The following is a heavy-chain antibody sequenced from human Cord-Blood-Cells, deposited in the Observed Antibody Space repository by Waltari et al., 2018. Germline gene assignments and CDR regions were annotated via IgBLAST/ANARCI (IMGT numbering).Heavy chain of an antibody. Sequence: EVQLVESGGGLVQPGGSLRLSCAASGFPFSSYELNWVRQAPGKGLEWVSYISSSGSTIYYADSVKGRFTISRDNAKNSLYLQMNSLRAEDTAVYYCASSVGGYFDLWGRGTLVTVSS. CDR1: GFPFSSYE. CDR3: ASSVGGYFDL. D-gene: IGHD1-26*01. J-gene: IGHJ2*01. V-gene: IGHV3-48*03. CDR2: ISSSGSTI.